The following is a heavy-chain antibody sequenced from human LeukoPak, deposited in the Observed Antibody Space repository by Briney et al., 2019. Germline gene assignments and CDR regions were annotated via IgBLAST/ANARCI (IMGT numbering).Heavy chain of an antibody. CDR1: GYTFTSYG. J-gene: IGHJ6*03. V-gene: IGHV1-18*01. CDR3: ARGAYYDSSGYYYVSYYYYYYYMDV. Sequence: ASVKVSCKASGYTFTSYGISWVRQAPGQGLEWMGWISAYNGNTNYAQKLQGRVTMTTDTSTSTAYMELRSLRSDDTAVYYCARGAYYDSSGYYYVSYYYYYYYMDVWGKGTTVTVSS. D-gene: IGHD3-22*01. CDR2: ISAYNGNT.